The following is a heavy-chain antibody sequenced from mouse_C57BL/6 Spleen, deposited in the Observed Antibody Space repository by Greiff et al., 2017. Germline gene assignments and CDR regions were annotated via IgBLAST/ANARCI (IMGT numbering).Heavy chain of an antibody. J-gene: IGHJ2*01. CDR1: GYTFTDYY. CDR2: INPNNGGT. CDR3: ARSKDSSGYGGFDY. D-gene: IGHD3-2*02. V-gene: IGHV1-26*01. Sequence: VQLQQSGPELVKPGASVKISCKASGYTFTDYYMNWVKQSHGKSLKWIGDINPNNGGTSYNQKFKGKATLTVDKSSSTAYMQFSSLTSEDSAIYYCARSKDSSGYGGFDYWGQGTTLTVSS.